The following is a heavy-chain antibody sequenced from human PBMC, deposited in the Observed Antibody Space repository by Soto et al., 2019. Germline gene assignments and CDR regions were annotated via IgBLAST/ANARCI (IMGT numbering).Heavy chain of an antibody. J-gene: IGHJ4*02. CDR2: ITHSGGRT. Sequence: EVQLLESGGGLVQPGGFLRLSCAASGLTFTSYVMSWVRQAPGRGPEWVSTITHSGGRTYYADSVKGRFTISRDSAKSTVYLKMNNLRSEDTAIYYCARWRDTGDDRYFDYWGQGTLVTVSS. V-gene: IGHV3-23*01. CDR1: GLTFTSYV. D-gene: IGHD2-21*01. CDR3: ARWRDTGDDRYFDY.